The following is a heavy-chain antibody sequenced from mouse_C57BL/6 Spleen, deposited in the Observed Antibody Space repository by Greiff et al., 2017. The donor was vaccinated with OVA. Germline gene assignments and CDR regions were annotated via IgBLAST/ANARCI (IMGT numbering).Heavy chain of an antibody. CDR3: ARVSGYGNYRFDY. CDR1: GYTFTSYW. V-gene: IGHV1-69*01. Sequence: QVQLQQPGAELVMPGASVKLSCKASGYTFTSYWMHWVKPRPGQGLEWIGEIDPSDSYTNYNQKFKGKSTLTVDKSSSTAYMQLSSLTSEDSAVYYCARVSGYGNYRFDYWGQGTTLTVSS. D-gene: IGHD2-1*01. J-gene: IGHJ2*01. CDR2: IDPSDSYT.